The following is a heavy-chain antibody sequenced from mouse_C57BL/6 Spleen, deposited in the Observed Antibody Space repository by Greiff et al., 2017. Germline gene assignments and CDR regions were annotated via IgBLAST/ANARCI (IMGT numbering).Heavy chain of an antibody. D-gene: IGHD1-1*01. J-gene: IGHJ2*01. CDR1: GFTFSSYA. Sequence: EVKLQESGEGLVKPGGSLKLSCAASGFTFSSYAMSWVRQTPEKRLEWVAYISSGGDYIYYADTVTGRFTIARDNARNTLYLQMSSLKSEDTAMYYCTRYYYGSHFDYWGQGTTLTVSS. CDR2: ISSGGDYI. CDR3: TRYYYGSHFDY. V-gene: IGHV5-9-1*02.